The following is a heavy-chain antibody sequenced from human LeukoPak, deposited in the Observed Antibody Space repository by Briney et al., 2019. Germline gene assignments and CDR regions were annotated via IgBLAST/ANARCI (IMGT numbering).Heavy chain of an antibody. CDR1: GFTFSDYY. V-gene: IGHV3-11*01. CDR3: ARVLSGRGSLYSYYYYMDV. D-gene: IGHD3-10*01. CDR2: ISSSGSTI. Sequence: GGSLRLSCAASGFTFSDYYMSWIRQAPGKGLEWVSYISSSGSTIYYADSVKGRFTISRDNSKNTLYLQTNSLRAEDTAVYYCARVLSGRGSLYSYYYYMDVWGKGTTVTISS. J-gene: IGHJ6*03.